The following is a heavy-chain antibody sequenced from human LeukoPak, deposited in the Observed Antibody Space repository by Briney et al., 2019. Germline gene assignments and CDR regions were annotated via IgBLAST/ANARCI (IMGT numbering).Heavy chain of an antibody. D-gene: IGHD6-13*01. Sequence: GGSLRLSCAASGFTFSSYSMNWVRQAPGQVLEWVSSISSSSSYIYYADSVKGRFTISRDNAKNSLYLQMNSLRAEDTAVYYCARDLSYSSSCMDYWGQGTLVTVSS. CDR2: ISSSSSYI. CDR3: ARDLSYSSSCMDY. CDR1: GFTFSSYS. J-gene: IGHJ4*02. V-gene: IGHV3-21*01.